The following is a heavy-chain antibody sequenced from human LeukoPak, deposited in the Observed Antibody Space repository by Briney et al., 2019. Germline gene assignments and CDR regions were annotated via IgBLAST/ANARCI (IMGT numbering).Heavy chain of an antibody. CDR1: GFTFSSYA. D-gene: IGHD3-10*01. V-gene: IGHV3-64D*09. J-gene: IGHJ6*02. Sequence: PGGSLRLSCAASGFTFSSYAMHWVRQAPGKGLEYVSAISSNGGSTYYADSVKGRFTISRDNSKNTLYLQMSSLRAEDTAVYYCVKDRRITMVRGVIINYGMDVWGQGTTVTVSS. CDR2: ISSNGGST. CDR3: VKDRRITMVRGVIINYGMDV.